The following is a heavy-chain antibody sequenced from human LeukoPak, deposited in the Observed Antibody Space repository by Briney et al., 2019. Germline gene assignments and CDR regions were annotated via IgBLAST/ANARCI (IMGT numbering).Heavy chain of an antibody. V-gene: IGHV3-7*02. CDR1: GFTFSSYW. CDR2: IKQDGSEK. CDR3: ARPYYDFWSGYYTGSDGMDV. J-gene: IGHJ6*02. Sequence: PGGSLRLSCAASGFTFSSYWMSWVRQAPGKGLEWVTTIKQDGSEKYYVDSVKGRFTISRDNAKNSLYLQMNSLRAEDTAVYYCARPYYDFWSGYYTGSDGMDVWGQGTTVTVSS. D-gene: IGHD3-3*01.